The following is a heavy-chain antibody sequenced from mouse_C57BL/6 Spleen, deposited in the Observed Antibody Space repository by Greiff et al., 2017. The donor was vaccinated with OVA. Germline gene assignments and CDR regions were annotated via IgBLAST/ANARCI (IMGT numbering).Heavy chain of an antibody. CDR1: GYTFTSYW. Sequence: QVQLQQPGAELVKPGASVKMSCKASGYTFTSYWITWVKQRPGQGLEWIGDIYPGSGSTNYNEKFKSKATLTVDTSSSTAYMQLSSLTSEDSAVYYCARSENIYYDYDRVFDYWGQGTTLTVSS. CDR2: IYPGSGST. J-gene: IGHJ2*01. V-gene: IGHV1-55*01. D-gene: IGHD2-4*01. CDR3: ARSENIYYDYDRVFDY.